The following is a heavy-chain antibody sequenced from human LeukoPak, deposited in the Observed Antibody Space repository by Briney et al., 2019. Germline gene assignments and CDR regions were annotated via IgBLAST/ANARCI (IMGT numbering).Heavy chain of an antibody. Sequence: SGGSLRLSCAASAFTLSSYAMSWVRQAPGKGLEWVSAISGGGGSTFYADSVKGRFTISRDNSKNTLFMQMNSLRADDTAVYYCAKEGAAVGQGYFQHWGQGTLVTVSS. V-gene: IGHV3-23*01. CDR3: AKEGAAVGQGYFQH. D-gene: IGHD6-13*01. J-gene: IGHJ1*01. CDR2: ISGGGGST. CDR1: AFTLSSYA.